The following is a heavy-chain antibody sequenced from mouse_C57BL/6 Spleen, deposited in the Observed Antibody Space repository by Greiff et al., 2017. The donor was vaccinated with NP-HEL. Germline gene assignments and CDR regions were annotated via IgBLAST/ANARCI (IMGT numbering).Heavy chain of an antibody. CDR3: ARTGTTVVAKGYAMDY. J-gene: IGHJ4*01. D-gene: IGHD1-1*01. V-gene: IGHV1-80*01. CDR1: GYAFSSYW. CDR2: IYPGDGDT. Sequence: QVQLKESGAELVKPGASVKISCKASGYAFSSYWMNWVKQRPGKGLEWIGQIYPGDGDTNYNGKFKGKATLTADKSSSTAYMQLSSLTSEDSAVYFCARTGTTVVAKGYAMDYWGQGTSVTVSS.